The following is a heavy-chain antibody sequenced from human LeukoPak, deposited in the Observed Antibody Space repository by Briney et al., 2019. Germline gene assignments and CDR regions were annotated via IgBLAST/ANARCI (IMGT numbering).Heavy chain of an antibody. Sequence: SETLSLTCSVSGGSISSRNYYWGWIPQPPGKKLKWIGSIYDSGGTYYNPSLKSRVTISVDTSKTQFSLKLNSVTAADTAVYYCATRSYYDTSGVYGMDVWGQGTTVTVSS. CDR1: GGSISSRNYY. V-gene: IGHV4-39*01. J-gene: IGHJ6*02. CDR3: ATRSYYDTSGVYGMDV. D-gene: IGHD3-22*01. CDR2: IYDSGGT.